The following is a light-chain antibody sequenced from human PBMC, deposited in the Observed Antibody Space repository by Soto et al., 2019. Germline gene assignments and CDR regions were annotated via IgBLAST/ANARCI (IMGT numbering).Light chain of an antibody. Sequence: DIQMTQSPSSLSASVGDRVTITCRASQPISTYLNWYQQRPGKAPKFLISATSTLQSGVPARFSGSGSGTGFTLTISTLSPEDVGTYFCQQSYTSPFTFGQGTRLE. V-gene: IGKV1-39*01. J-gene: IGKJ2*01. CDR2: ATS. CDR1: QPISTY. CDR3: QQSYTSPFT.